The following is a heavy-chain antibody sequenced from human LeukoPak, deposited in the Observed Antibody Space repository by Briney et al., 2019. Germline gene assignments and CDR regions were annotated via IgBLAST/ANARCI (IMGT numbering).Heavy chain of an antibody. Sequence: PSETLSLICTVSGGSISSGDYYWSWIRQPPGKGLEWIGSIYYSGSTYYNPSLKSRVTISVDTSKNQFSLKLSSVTAADTAVYYCASTVATGPSSGLGYWGQGTLVTVSS. J-gene: IGHJ4*02. CDR1: GGSISSGDYY. CDR3: ASTVATGPSSGLGY. D-gene: IGHD6-19*01. CDR2: IYYSGST. V-gene: IGHV4-39*07.